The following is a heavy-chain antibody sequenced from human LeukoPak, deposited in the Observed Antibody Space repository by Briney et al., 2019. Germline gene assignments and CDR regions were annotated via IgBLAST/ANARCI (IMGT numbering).Heavy chain of an antibody. D-gene: IGHD3-10*01. CDR1: GFIFNTSW. Sequence: PGGSLRLSCAASGFIFNTSWMNWVRLTPGKGLEWVAKINQDGSDMYYVDSVKGRFFVSRDNARNLVYLQMNSLRVDDTAVYYCARGFPGIGRGTFDFWGQGTIIIVSS. V-gene: IGHV3-7*03. J-gene: IGHJ3*01. CDR2: INQDGSDM. CDR3: ARGFPGIGRGTFDF.